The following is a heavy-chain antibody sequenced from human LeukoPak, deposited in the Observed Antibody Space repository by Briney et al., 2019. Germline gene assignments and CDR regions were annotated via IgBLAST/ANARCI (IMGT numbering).Heavy chain of an antibody. CDR3: ARGSGWYNPVDY. CDR2: ISWNSGSI. D-gene: IGHD6-19*01. Sequence: GGSLRLSCAASGFTFDDYAMHWVRQAPGKGLEWVSGISWNSGSIGYADSVKGRFTISRDNAKNSLYLQMNSLRAEDTALYYCARGSGWYNPVDYWGQGTLVTVSS. V-gene: IGHV3-9*01. CDR1: GFTFDDYA. J-gene: IGHJ4*02.